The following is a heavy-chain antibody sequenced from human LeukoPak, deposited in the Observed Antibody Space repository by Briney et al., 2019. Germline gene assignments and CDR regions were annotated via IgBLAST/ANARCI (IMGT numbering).Heavy chain of an antibody. CDR1: GFTFSSYW. D-gene: IGHD1-14*01. J-gene: IGHJ4*02. CDR2: ILPDGSAK. CDR3: ATETNGRHYDY. Sequence: GGSLRLSCAASGFTFSSYWMSWVRQAPGKGLEWVANILPDGSAKNYVDSVKGRFIISRDNAKNSVSLQMNSPRAEDTAVYYCATETNGRHYDYWGQGTLLTVSS. V-gene: IGHV3-7*01.